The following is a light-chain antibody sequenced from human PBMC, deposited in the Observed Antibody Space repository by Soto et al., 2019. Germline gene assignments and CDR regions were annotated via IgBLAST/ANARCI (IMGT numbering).Light chain of an antibody. CDR1: SSDVGAYNY. V-gene: IGLV2-14*01. Sequence: QSALTQPASVSGSPGQSITISCTGTSSDVGAYNYVSWYQQNPGKASKLMIYDVTNRPSGVSNRFSGSKSGNTASLTISGLQAEDEADYYCSSFTTSTTYVFGTGTKLTVL. J-gene: IGLJ1*01. CDR2: DVT. CDR3: SSFTTSTTYV.